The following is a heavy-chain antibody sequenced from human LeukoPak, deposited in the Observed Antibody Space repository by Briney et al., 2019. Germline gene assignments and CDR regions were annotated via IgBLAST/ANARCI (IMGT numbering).Heavy chain of an antibody. D-gene: IGHD6-25*01. V-gene: IGHV4-30-2*01. CDR3: ARQQRTTFFDY. CDR1: GGSISSGGYS. Sequence: SETLSLTCAVSGGSISSGGYSWSWIRQPPGKGLEWIGYIYHSGSTYYNPSLKSRVTISVDRSKNQFSLKLSSVTAADTAVYYCARQQRTTFFDYWGQGTLVTVSS. CDR2: IYHSGST. J-gene: IGHJ4*02.